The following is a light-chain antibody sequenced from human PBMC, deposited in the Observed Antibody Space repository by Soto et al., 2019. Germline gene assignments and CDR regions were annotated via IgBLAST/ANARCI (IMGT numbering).Light chain of an antibody. Sequence: DIQMTQSPSTLSASVGARVPITCRASQSITSWLAWYQHKPGKAPKLLIYKASSLKSGVPSRFSGSGSGTEFTLTISSLQPDDFATYYCQQYNSYSQTFGQGTKVDI. V-gene: IGKV1-5*03. CDR1: QSITSW. CDR3: QQYNSYSQT. CDR2: KAS. J-gene: IGKJ1*01.